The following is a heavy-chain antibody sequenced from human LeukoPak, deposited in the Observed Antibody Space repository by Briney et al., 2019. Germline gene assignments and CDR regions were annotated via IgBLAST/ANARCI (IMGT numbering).Heavy chain of an antibody. CDR2: IIPSFGPA. CDR1: GDTFSNYG. J-gene: IGHJ4*02. D-gene: IGHD6-13*01. CDR3: ARGTSTSWREGLHF. V-gene: IGHV1-69*05. Sequence: GASVKVSCKASGDTFSNYGISWVRLAPGQGLEWMGWIIPSFGPAHYTQKFQGRLTIATDESTSTAYMELNSLRFEDMGIYYCARGTSTSWREGLHFWGQGTPVTVSS.